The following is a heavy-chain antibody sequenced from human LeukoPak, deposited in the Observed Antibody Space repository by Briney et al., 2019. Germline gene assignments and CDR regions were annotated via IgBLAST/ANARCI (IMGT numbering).Heavy chain of an antibody. CDR3: ARHSPNTYGMDV. Sequence: SETLSLTCTVSGGSISSYYWSWIRQPPGKGLEWIGYIYYSGSTNYNPSLKSRVTISVDTSKNQFSLKLSSVTAADTAVYYCARHSPNTYGMDVWGQGTTVTDSS. CDR2: IYYSGST. J-gene: IGHJ6*02. V-gene: IGHV4-59*08. CDR1: GGSISSYY.